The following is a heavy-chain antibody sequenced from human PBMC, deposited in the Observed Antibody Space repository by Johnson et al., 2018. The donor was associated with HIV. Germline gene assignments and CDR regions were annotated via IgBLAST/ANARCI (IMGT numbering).Heavy chain of an antibody. J-gene: IGHJ3*01. CDR2: IWYDGSNK. V-gene: IGHV3-33*01. CDR1: GFTFSSYG. D-gene: IGHD5-18*01. CDR3: ASTKGIQLWLDAFDV. Sequence: VQLVESGEGVVQPGRSLILSCAASGFTFSSYGMHWVRQAPGKGLEWVAVIWYDGSNKYYADSVKGRFTISRDNSKNTLYLQMNSLRAEDTAVYYCASTKGIQLWLDAFDVWGEGTMVTVSS.